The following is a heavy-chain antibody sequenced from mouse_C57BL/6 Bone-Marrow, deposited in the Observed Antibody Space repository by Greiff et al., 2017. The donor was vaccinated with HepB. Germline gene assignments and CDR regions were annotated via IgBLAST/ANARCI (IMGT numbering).Heavy chain of an antibody. J-gene: IGHJ1*03. V-gene: IGHV5-4*01. Sequence: EVHLVESGGGLVKPGGSLKLSCAASGFTFSSYAMSWVRQTPEKRLEWVATISDGGSYTYYPDNVKGRFTISRDNAMNNLYLQMSHLKSEDTAMYYCARVPHYGSSYDWYFDVWGTGTTVTVSS. CDR2: ISDGGSYT. D-gene: IGHD1-1*01. CDR1: GFTFSSYA. CDR3: ARVPHYGSSYDWYFDV.